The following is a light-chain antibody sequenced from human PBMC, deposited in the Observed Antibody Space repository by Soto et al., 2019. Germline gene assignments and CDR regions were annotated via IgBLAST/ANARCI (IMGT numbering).Light chain of an antibody. V-gene: IGLV2-8*01. CDR3: SSYAGSNNWEVV. Sequence: QSALTQPPSASGSPGQSVTISCTGTSSDVGGYNYVSWYQQHPGKAPKLMIYEVSKRPSGVPDRFSGSKSGNTASLTVSGLQAEDEADYYCSSYAGSNNWEVVFGGGTQLTVL. J-gene: IGLJ2*01. CDR2: EVS. CDR1: SSDVGGYNY.